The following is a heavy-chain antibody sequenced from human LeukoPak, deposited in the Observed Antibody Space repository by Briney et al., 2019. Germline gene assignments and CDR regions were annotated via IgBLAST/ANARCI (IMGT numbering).Heavy chain of an antibody. D-gene: IGHD6-19*01. J-gene: IGHJ4*02. Sequence: GGSLRLSCAASGFTFTTYSMNWIRQSPGKGLEWVSSITSPVGRIYYADSLKGRITISRDNARNPLYLQMNSLTAEDTAVYYCATDGRSSGWYGFDYWGLGTLVTVSS. V-gene: IGHV3-21*01. CDR1: GFTFTTYS. CDR2: ITSPVGRI. CDR3: ATDGRSSGWYGFDY.